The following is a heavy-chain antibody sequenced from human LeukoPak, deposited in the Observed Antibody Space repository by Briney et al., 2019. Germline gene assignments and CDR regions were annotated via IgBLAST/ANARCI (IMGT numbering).Heavy chain of an antibody. CDR1: GGSISNYY. V-gene: IGHV4-4*07. J-gene: IGHJ5*02. CDR3: ARGGLRYILPSAHTWFDP. D-gene: IGHD1-1*01. CDR2: FYTNGNP. Sequence: SETLSLTCTVSGGSISNYYWSWIRQPAGKGLEWIGRFYTNGNPDYNPSLKSRVTMSIDTSNNQFSLKLSSVTAADTAVYYCARGGLRYILPSAHTWFDPWGQGTLVTVSS.